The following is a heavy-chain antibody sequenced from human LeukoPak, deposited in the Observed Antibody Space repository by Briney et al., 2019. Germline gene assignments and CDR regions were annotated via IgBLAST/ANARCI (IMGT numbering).Heavy chain of an antibody. CDR2: IYYSGST. CDR1: GGSISSSSYY. J-gene: IGHJ4*02. D-gene: IGHD5-18*01. V-gene: IGHV4-39*07. CDR3: ARSLEWIQLWFY. Sequence: SETLSLTCTVSGGSISSSSYYWGWIRQPPGKGLEWIGSIYYSGSTYYNPSLKSRVTISVDTSKNQFSLKLSSVTAADTAVYYCARSLEWIQLWFYWGQGTLVTVSS.